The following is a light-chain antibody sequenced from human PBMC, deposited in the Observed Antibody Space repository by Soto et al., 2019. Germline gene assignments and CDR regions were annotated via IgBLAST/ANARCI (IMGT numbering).Light chain of an antibody. Sequence: QSALTQPASVSGSPGQSITISCTGTSSDVGAYDYVSWYQQHPDKAPKLIIYEVSHRPSGVSNRFSGSKSVTTATLTLSGLQADDEADYYCSSYTSSSTRVFGTGTKLTVL. CDR3: SSYTSSSTRV. V-gene: IGLV2-14*03. CDR2: EVS. J-gene: IGLJ1*01. CDR1: SSDVGAYDY.